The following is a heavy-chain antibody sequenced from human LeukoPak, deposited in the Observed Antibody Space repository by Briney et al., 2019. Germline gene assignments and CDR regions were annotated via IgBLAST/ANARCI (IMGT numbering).Heavy chain of an antibody. CDR2: IYPGDSDT. J-gene: IGHJ4*02. V-gene: IGHV5-51*01. Sequence: PGESLKISCKGSGYSFTSYWIAWVRQMPGKGLEWMGIIYPGDSDTRYSPSFQGQVTISADKSISTAYLQWSSLKASDTAMYYCARRRAIPAAQEYYFDYWGQGTLVTVSS. CDR1: GYSFTSYW. D-gene: IGHD2-2*01. CDR3: ARRRAIPAAQEYYFDY.